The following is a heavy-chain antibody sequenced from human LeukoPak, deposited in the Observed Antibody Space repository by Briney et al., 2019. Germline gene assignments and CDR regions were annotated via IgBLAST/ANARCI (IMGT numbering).Heavy chain of an antibody. J-gene: IGHJ4*02. CDR3: AREAMIGYYFDY. D-gene: IGHD3-22*01. CDR1: GFTFSSYW. CDR2: INSDGSST. V-gene: IGHV3-74*01. Sequence: GGSLRLSCAAFGFTFSSYWMHWVRQAPGKGLVWVSRINSDGSSTSYADSVKGRFTISRDNAKNTLYLQMNSLRAEDTAVYYCAREAMIGYYFDYWGQGTLVTVSS.